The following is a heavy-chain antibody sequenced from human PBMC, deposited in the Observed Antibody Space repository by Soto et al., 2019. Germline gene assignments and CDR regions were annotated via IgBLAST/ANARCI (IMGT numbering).Heavy chain of an antibody. Sequence: GASVKVSCKASGYSFTSLDINWVRQTAGQGLEWMGWMEPSTGTTGYAQKFQGRVTMTRDTSINTAYMELTTLTSDDTAFYYCARGVRFFGGHAGYWGQGTLVTVSS. J-gene: IGHJ4*02. CDR3: ARGVRFFGGHAGY. CDR2: MEPSTGTT. V-gene: IGHV1-8*01. CDR1: GYSFTSLD. D-gene: IGHD3-3*01.